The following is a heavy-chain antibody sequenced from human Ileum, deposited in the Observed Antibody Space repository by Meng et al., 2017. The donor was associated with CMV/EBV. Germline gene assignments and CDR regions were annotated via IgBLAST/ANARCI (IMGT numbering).Heavy chain of an antibody. V-gene: IGHV3-48*04. CDR2: ISSSSSPI. CDR1: GLTVSTYS. Sequence: GGSLRLSCVASGLTVSTYSMNWVRQAPGKGLEWVSYISSSSSPIYYADSVKGRFTISRDNAKNSLFLQMNSLRAEDTAVYYCARVMCISNCGSRTDIDNWGQGTLVTVSS. D-gene: IGHD6-13*01. CDR3: ARVMCISNCGSRTDIDN. J-gene: IGHJ4*02.